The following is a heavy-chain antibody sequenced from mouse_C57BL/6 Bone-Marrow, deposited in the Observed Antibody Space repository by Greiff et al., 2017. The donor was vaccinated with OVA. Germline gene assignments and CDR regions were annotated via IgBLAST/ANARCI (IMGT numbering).Heavy chain of an antibody. D-gene: IGHD1-1*01. CDR3: ARSEFYGY. V-gene: IGHV1-59*01. CDR1: GYTFTSYW. Sequence: QVQLQQPGAELVRPGTSVKLSCKASGYTFTSYWMHWVKQRPGQGLEWIGVIDPSDSYTNYNQKFKGKATLTVDTSSSTAYMQLSSLTSEDSAVYYCARSEFYGYWGQGTTLTVSS. J-gene: IGHJ2*01. CDR2: IDPSDSYT.